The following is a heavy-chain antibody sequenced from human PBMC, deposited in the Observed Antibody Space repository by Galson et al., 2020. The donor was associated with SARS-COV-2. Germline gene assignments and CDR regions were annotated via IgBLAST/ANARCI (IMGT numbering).Heavy chain of an antibody. CDR3: ARRTTYSGSWDFDY. J-gene: IGHJ4*02. Sequence: SEILYLTCSLPGGSTSTSNYDCGWYSQPLGKAPESIGTIYSSGSTYYNPSLKSRVTIFVDASKNQLSLKLSSATATDTAVYYCARRTTYSGSWDFDYWGQGTLVTVSS. V-gene: IGHV4-39*01. CDR2: IYSSGST. CDR1: GGSTSTSNYD. D-gene: IGHD6-13*01.